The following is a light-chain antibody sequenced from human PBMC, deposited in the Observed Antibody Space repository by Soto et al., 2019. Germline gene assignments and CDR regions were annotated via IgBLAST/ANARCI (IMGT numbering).Light chain of an antibody. V-gene: IGKV1-9*01. CDR2: AAS. CDR1: QGIHSY. J-gene: IGKJ3*01. CDR3: QQSLSSPFT. Sequence: DILLTQSPSFLSASVGDRVTITCRASQGIHSYLVWYQQQLGTAPKLLIYAASTLQSVVPSRFSVSASGTEFTLTISSLQSEDSATYYYQQSLSSPFTFGPGTKVDI.